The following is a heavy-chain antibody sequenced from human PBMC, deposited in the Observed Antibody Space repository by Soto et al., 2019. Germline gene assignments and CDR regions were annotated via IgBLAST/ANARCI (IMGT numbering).Heavy chain of an antibody. V-gene: IGHV3-33*01. CDR3: ARGGGRSSWNYYFDY. J-gene: IGHJ4*02. CDR2: LWYDGSSQ. Sequence: QVQLVESGGGVVQPGRSLRLSCAASAFTFSDYSIHWVRQAPGKGLEWVAVLWYDGSSQYYADSVKGRFTISRDSSKNTLYLQMTSLRAEDTAVYYCARGGGRSSWNYYFDYWGQGTLVTVSS. CDR1: AFTFSDYS. D-gene: IGHD6-13*01.